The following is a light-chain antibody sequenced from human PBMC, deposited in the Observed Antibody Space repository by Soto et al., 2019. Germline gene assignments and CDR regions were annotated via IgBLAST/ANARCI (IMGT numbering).Light chain of an antibody. CDR2: LNSDGSH. CDR3: QTWGTGLAWV. Sequence: QPVLTESPSASASLGASVKRTCTLSSGHSSYAIAWHQQQPEKGPRYLMKLNSDGSHSRGDGIPDRFSGSSSGAERYLTISSLQSEDEADYYCQTWGTGLAWVFGGGTQLTVL. CDR1: SGHSSYA. J-gene: IGLJ3*02. V-gene: IGLV4-69*01.